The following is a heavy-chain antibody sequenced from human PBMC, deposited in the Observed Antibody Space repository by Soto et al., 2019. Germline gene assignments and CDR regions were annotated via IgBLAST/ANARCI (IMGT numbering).Heavy chain of an antibody. Sequence: SETLSLTCSVSGAALNSGNYYWSWIRQVPGKGLEWIGHIYVTGAVDYNPSLRDRITISQDTSERQFSLNLRLVTAADTAVYYCARLRIATNNYKWFDPWGQGTLVPVSS. D-gene: IGHD2-21*01. V-gene: IGHV4-31*03. J-gene: IGHJ5*02. CDR2: IYVTGAV. CDR1: GAALNSGNYY. CDR3: ARLRIATNNYKWFDP.